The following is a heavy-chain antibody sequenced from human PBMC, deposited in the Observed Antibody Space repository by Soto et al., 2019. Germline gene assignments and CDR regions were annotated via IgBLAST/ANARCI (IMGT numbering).Heavy chain of an antibody. CDR1: GYTFASYD. Sequence: APAKGSCKGSGYTFASYDIYSVRQATGQGLEWMGWMNPNSGNTGYAQKFQGRVTMTRNTSISTAYMELSSLRSEDTAVYYCARGSSSWYPPRWFDYWGQGTLVTISS. CDR3: ARGSSSWYPPRWFDY. V-gene: IGHV1-8*01. CDR2: MNPNSGNT. D-gene: IGHD6-13*01. J-gene: IGHJ5*01.